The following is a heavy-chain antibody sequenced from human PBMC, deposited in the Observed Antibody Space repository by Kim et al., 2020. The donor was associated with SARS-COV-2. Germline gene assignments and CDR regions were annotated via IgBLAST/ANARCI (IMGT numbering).Heavy chain of an antibody. Sequence: YADSVKGRFTISRYNAKNTLYLQMNSLRAEDTGVYYCARRQFTSGWYYFDYWGQGTLVTVSS. D-gene: IGHD6-19*01. V-gene: IGHV3-74*01. J-gene: IGHJ4*02. CDR3: ARRQFTSGWYYFDY.